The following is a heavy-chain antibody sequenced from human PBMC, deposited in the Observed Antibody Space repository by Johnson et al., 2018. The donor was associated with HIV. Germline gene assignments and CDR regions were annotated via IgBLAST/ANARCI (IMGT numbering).Heavy chain of an antibody. CDR3: AKGNVDYRSDAFDI. CDR1: GFTFSSYG. Sequence: QMLLVESGGGLVQPGGSLRLSCAASGFTFSSYGMHWVRQAPGKGLEWVAFIRYDGSNKYYADSVKGRFTISRDNSKNTLYLQMNSLRAEDTAGYYCAKGNVDYRSDAFDIWGQGTKVTVSS. CDR2: IRYDGSNK. D-gene: IGHD4-17*01. V-gene: IGHV3-30*02. J-gene: IGHJ3*02.